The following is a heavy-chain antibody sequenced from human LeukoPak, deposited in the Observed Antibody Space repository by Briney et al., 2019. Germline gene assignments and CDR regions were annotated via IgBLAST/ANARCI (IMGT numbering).Heavy chain of an antibody. V-gene: IGHV4-59*08. CDR2: IYYSGST. CDR3: ASPGIAVAADAFDI. D-gene: IGHD6-19*01. CDR1: GGSISSYY. Sequence: PSETLSLTCTVSGGSISSYYWSWIRQPPGKGLEWIGYIYYSGSTNYNPSLKSRVTISVDTSKNQFSLKLSSVTAADTAVYYCASPGIAVAADAFDIWGQGTMVTVSS. J-gene: IGHJ3*02.